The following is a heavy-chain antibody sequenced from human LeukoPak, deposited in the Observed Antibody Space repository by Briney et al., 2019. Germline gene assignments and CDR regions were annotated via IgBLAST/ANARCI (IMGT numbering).Heavy chain of an antibody. CDR2: ISYDGSNK. Sequence: GGSLRLSCAASGFTFSSYAMHWVRQAPGKGLEWVAVISYDGSNKYYADSVKGRFTISRDNSKNTLYLQMNSLRAEDTAVYYCARALHSSSWYGGWYYFDYWGQGTLVTVSS. CDR1: GFTFSSYA. D-gene: IGHD6-13*01. V-gene: IGHV3-30*04. CDR3: ARALHSSSWYGGWYYFDY. J-gene: IGHJ4*02.